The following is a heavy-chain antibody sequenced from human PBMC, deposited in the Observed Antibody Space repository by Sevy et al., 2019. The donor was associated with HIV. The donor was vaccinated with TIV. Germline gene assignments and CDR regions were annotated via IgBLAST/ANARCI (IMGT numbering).Heavy chain of an antibody. V-gene: IGHV5-51*01. CDR1: GYTFTNYW. J-gene: IGHJ4*02. CDR3: VRHPGVATLSFDY. CDR2: IYPGDSDT. Sequence: GESLKISCKGSGYTFTNYWIGWVRQMPGKGLEWMGIIYPGDSDTRYSPSFQGQVTISADKSISTAYLQWSSLKASDTAIYYCVRHPGVATLSFDYWGQGILVTVSS. D-gene: IGHD5-12*01.